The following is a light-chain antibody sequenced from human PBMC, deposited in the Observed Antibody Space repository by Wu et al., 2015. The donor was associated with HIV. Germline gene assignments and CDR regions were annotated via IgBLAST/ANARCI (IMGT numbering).Light chain of an antibody. Sequence: QKPRERPLTLPSIYAASSLSSGVPSRFSGSGSGADFTLTISSLQPEDFATYYCQQGFSTPYTFGQGPNWRSN. V-gene: IGKV1-39*01. J-gene: IGKJ2*01. CDR2: AAS. CDR3: QQGFSTPYT.